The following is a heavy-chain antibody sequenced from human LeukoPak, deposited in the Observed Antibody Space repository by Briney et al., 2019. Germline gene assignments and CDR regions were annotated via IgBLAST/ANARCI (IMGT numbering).Heavy chain of an antibody. CDR2: ISSSSSTI. CDR3: AKHSMDYGDYVGEDY. Sequence: GGSLRLSCAASGFTFSSYSMNWVRQAPGKGLEWVSYISSSSSTIYYADSVKGRFTISRDNAKNSLYLQMNSLRDEDTAVYYCAKHSMDYGDYVGEDYWGQGTLVTVSS. D-gene: IGHD4-17*01. J-gene: IGHJ4*02. CDR1: GFTFSSYS. V-gene: IGHV3-48*02.